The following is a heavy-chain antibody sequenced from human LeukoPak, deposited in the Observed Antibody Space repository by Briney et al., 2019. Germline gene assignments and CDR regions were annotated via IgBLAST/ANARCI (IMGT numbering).Heavy chain of an antibody. J-gene: IGHJ3*02. CDR2: ISGSGRGGST. V-gene: IGHV3-23*01. CDR3: ARATYYYDTSGYGFDI. Sequence: GGSLRLSCAASGFTFSSYAMSWVRQAPGKGLEWVSGISGSGRGGSTYYAASVKGRFTISRENSKNTLYLQMNSLRAEDTAVYYCARATYYYDTSGYGFDIWGQGTTVTVSS. CDR1: GFTFSSYA. D-gene: IGHD3-22*01.